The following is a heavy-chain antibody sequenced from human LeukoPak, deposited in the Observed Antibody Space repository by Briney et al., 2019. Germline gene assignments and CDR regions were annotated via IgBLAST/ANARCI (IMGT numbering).Heavy chain of an antibody. J-gene: IGHJ6*03. V-gene: IGHV3-23*01. D-gene: IGHD3-10*01. CDR1: GFTFSSYA. Sequence: TGGSLRLSCAASGFTFSSYAMSWVRQAPGKGLEWVSAISGSGGSTYYADSVKGQFTISRDNSKNTLYLQMNSLRAEDTAVYYCAKGLLPSGSYYNDYYYMDVWGKGTTVTVSS. CDR3: AKGLLPSGSYYNDYYYMDV. CDR2: ISGSGGST.